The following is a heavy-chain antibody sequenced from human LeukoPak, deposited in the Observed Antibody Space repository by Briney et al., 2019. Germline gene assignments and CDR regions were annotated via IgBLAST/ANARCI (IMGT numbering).Heavy chain of an antibody. Sequence: GGSLRLSCAASQLPFSDHWMSWVRQAPGKGLEWVANIDQYGRTKFYVDSVRGRFTISRDNAQNSLFLQMNSLIAEDTAVYYCARDRTASGWLTYYFDYWGQGTLVTVSS. J-gene: IGHJ4*02. CDR3: ARDRTASGWLTYYFDY. D-gene: IGHD6-19*01. CDR1: QLPFSDHW. V-gene: IGHV3-7*01. CDR2: IDQYGRTK.